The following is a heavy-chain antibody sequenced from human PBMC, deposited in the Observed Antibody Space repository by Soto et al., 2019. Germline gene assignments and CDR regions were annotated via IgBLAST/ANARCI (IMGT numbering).Heavy chain of an antibody. D-gene: IGHD4-17*01. CDR3: TWMNTVTSVYN. Sequence: EAQLADSGGGLVKPGESLRLSCAVSGLTSFRDAWLTWVRQVPGKGLEWVGHIKGREDYCAPVDGRFTISRDVSKNIVYLQMHSLRPDDTAFYYCTWMNTVTSVYNWGQGTLVTVSS. V-gene: IGHV3-15*03. CDR2: IKGRE. CDR1: GLTSFRDAW. J-gene: IGHJ4*02.